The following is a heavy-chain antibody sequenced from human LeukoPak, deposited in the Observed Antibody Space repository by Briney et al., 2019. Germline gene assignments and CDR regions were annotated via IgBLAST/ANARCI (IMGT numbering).Heavy chain of an antibody. CDR2: IFHSGNT. CDR3: ARRMTTPLTPITWYFDL. D-gene: IGHD4-17*01. CDR1: GYSISSGFY. V-gene: IGHV4-38-2*02. J-gene: IGHJ2*01. Sequence: SETLSLTCTISGYSISSGFYWGWIRQPPGKGLEWIGIIFHSGNTFYNPSLKSRATLSVDTSKNQVSLELNSVAAADTAVYYCARRMTTPLTPITWYFDLWGRGALVTVSS.